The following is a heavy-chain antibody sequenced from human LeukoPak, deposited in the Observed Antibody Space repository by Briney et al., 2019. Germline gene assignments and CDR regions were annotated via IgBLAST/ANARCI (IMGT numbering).Heavy chain of an antibody. V-gene: IGHV1-2*02. J-gene: IGHJ3*02. CDR2: INPNSGGT. CDR3: ARAHLERRAFAI. CDR1: GYTFTVYH. Sequence: ASVKVSCKASGYTFTVYHIHWVRQAPGQGIEWMGWINPNSGGTDLAQKFPGRVTMTSDTSISTAYMELTRLRSDDTAVYYCARAHLERRAFAIWGQGTMVTVSS. D-gene: IGHD1-1*01.